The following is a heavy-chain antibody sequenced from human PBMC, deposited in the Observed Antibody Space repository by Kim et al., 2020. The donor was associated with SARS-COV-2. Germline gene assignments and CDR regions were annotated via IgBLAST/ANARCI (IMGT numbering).Heavy chain of an antibody. CDR3: ARAPVRYGDYVDY. V-gene: IGHV3-30*01. D-gene: IGHD4-17*01. Sequence: YVGSVKGRFTTSTDNSKDTLYLPMNSLRAEDTAVYYCARAPVRYGDYVDYWGQGTLVTVSS. J-gene: IGHJ4*02.